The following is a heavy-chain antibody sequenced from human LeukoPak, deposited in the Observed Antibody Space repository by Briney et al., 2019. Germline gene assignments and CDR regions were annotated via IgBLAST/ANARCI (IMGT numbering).Heavy chain of an antibody. CDR3: AKVYSSSWYYYFDY. V-gene: IGHV3-30*02. CDR1: GFTFSSYS. D-gene: IGHD6-13*01. Sequence: GGSLRLSCAASGFTFSSYSMNWVRQAPGKGLEWVAFIRYDGSNKYYADSVKGRFTISRDNSKNTLYLQMNSLRAEDTAVYYCAKVYSSSWYYYFDYWGQGTLVTVSS. J-gene: IGHJ4*02. CDR2: IRYDGSNK.